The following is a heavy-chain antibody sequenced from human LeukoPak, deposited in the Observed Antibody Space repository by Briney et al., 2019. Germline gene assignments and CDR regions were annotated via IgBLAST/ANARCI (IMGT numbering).Heavy chain of an antibody. J-gene: IGHJ5*02. D-gene: IGHD3-10*01. CDR2: IIPIFGTA. V-gene: IGHV1-69*13. CDR1: GGTFSSYA. CDR3: ARDSPTMARNNNWFDP. Sequence: GASVKVSCKASGGTFSSYAISWVRQAPGQGLEWMGGIIPIFGTANYAQKFQGRVTITADESTSTAYMELSSLRSEDTAVYYCARDSPTMARNNNWFDPWGQGTLVTVSS.